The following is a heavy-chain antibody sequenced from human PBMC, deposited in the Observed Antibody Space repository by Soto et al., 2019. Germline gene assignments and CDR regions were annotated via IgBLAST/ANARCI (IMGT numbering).Heavy chain of an antibody. CDR1: GGSISSGGYY. J-gene: IGHJ4*02. V-gene: IGHV4-31*03. D-gene: IGHD2-21*02. CDR2: IYYSGST. CDR3: ARGRRLRVYGGNSNSFDY. Sequence: QVQLQESGPGLVKPSQTLSLTCTVSGGSISSGGYYWSWIRQHPGKGLEWIGYIYYSGSTYYNPSLKSRVTISVDTSKNQFSLKLSSVTAADTAVYYCARGRRLRVYGGNSNSFDYWGQGTLVTVSS.